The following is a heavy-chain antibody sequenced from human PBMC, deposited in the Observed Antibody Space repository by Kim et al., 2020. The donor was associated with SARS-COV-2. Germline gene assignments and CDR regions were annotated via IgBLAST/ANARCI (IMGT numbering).Heavy chain of an antibody. J-gene: IGHJ4*02. V-gene: IGHV3-13*04. CDR3: ARGGGYSGYDRNFDY. CDR1: GFTFSNYD. D-gene: IGHD5-12*01. CDR2: IGTAGDT. Sequence: GGSLRLSCAASGFTFSNYDMHWVRQATGKGLEWVSAIGTAGDTYYPGSVKGRFTISRENAKNSLYLQMNSLRAGDTAVYYCARGGGYSGYDRNFDYWGQGTLVTVSS.